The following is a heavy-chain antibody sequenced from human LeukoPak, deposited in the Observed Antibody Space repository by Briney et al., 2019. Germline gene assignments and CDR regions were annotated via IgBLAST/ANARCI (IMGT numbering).Heavy chain of an antibody. CDR2: VYPGDSDT. CDR3: TRRTAYMDYFDR. V-gene: IGHV5-51*01. D-gene: IGHD3-16*01. CDR1: GHIFTTSW. J-gene: IGHJ2*01. Sequence: GECLQIPSQASGHIFTTSWIVSVRQMSGNALERMGTVYPGDSDTRYRPSFQAQVTNSADQSTSPTSLQSSSLKPSHPPTHYCTRRTAYMDYFDRWGHGTLVTVSS.